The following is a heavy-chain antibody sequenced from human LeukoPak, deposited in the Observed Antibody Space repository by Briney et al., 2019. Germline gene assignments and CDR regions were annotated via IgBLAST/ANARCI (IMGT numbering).Heavy chain of an antibody. CDR3: AKDRCSNGIGCLYYYMDV. Sequence: GGSLRLSCAVSGFTFSSYWMSWVRQAPGKGLEWVANIKEDGSEKYYVDSVKGRCTISRDNAKNSLYLQMNSLRAEDTAVYYCAKDRCSNGIGCLYYYMDVWGKGTTVTISS. CDR2: IKEDGSEK. J-gene: IGHJ6*03. V-gene: IGHV3-7*01. CDR1: GFTFSSYW. D-gene: IGHD2-8*01.